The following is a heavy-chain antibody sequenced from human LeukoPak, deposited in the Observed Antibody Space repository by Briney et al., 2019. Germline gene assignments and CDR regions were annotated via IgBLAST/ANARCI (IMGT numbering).Heavy chain of an antibody. J-gene: IGHJ6*02. CDR1: GFTFSSYA. D-gene: IGHD6-6*01. V-gene: IGHV3-23*01. CDR3: AQAAGSSPFNDRRYYYGMDV. CDR2: ISGSGGST. Sequence: QTGGSLRLSCAASGFTFSSYAMSWVRQAPGKGLEWVSAISGSGGSTYYADSVKGRFTISRDNSKNTLYLQMNSLRAEDTAVYYCAQAAGSSPFNDRRYYYGMDVWGQGTTVTVSS.